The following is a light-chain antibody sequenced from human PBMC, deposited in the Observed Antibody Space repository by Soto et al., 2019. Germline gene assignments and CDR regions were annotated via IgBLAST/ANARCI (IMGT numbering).Light chain of an antibody. Sequence: EIVLTQSPGTLSLSPGERATLSCRASQSVSNNYLAWYQQKPGQAPRLLIYGASNWATGIPDRFSGSGSGTDFTLIISRLEPEDFAVYYCQQYGSSPWTFGQGTNVDIK. J-gene: IGKJ1*01. CDR1: QSVSNNY. CDR3: QQYGSSPWT. CDR2: GAS. V-gene: IGKV3-20*01.